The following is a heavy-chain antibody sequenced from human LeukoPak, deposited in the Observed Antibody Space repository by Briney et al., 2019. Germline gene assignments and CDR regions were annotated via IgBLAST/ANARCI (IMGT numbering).Heavy chain of an antibody. D-gene: IGHD5-12*01. CDR1: GGSISSSDW. CDR3: ARDSGYGTGVYYGMDV. Sequence: SETLSLTCAVSGGSISSSDWWSWVRQPPGKGLEWIGEIYHSGSTNYNPSLKSRVTISVDKSKNQFSLKLSSVTAADTAVYYCARDSGYGTGVYYGMDVWGQGTTVTVSS. J-gene: IGHJ6*02. V-gene: IGHV4-4*02. CDR2: IYHSGST.